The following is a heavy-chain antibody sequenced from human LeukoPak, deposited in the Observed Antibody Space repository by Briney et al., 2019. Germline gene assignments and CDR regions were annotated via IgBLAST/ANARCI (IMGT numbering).Heavy chain of an antibody. CDR1: GYTFTSYG. CDR3: AGDDILLWFGDFQH. CDR2: ISAYNGNT. J-gene: IGHJ1*01. D-gene: IGHD3-10*01. V-gene: IGHV1-18*01. Sequence: SSVKVSCKASGYTFTSYGIGWLRPAPGQGLEWMGWISAYNGNTNYAQKLQGRVTMTTDTSTSTAYMELRSLRSDDTAVYYCAGDDILLWFGDFQHWGQGTLVTVSS.